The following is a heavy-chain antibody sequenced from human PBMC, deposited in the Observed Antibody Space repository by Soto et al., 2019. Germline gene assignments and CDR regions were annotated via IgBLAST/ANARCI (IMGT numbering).Heavy chain of an antibody. V-gene: IGHV3-15*07. CDR3: ATGREGTVTLLRGLEPGAFDV. D-gene: IGHD3-10*01. CDR2: IKSKSQGGTA. J-gene: IGHJ3*01. Sequence: QLVESGGGLVKPGGSLRLSCAASAFTFTNAWMNWVRQAPGKGLEWVGRIKSKSQGGTADYAAPVKGRFAISRDDSKNTLYLQMNSLQTDDTAVYFCATGREGTVTLLRGLEPGAFDVWGLGTMVTVSS. CDR1: AFTFTNAW.